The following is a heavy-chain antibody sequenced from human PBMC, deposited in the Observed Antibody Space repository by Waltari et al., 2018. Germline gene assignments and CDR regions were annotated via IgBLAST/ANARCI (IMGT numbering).Heavy chain of an antibody. J-gene: IGHJ6*03. CDR1: GFSCKAYT. CDR3: ASHLEDFYYYMDV. CDR2: IGSSSTYT. Sequence: EVQLVESGGGLVKPGGSLRLSCVASGFSCKAYTMNWVRHTPEKGLEWVSSIGSSSTYTYYADSVKGRFTIPRDNAANSLHLEMNALRPEDTAVYYCASHLEDFYYYMDVWGKGTTVTVSS. V-gene: IGHV3-21*06.